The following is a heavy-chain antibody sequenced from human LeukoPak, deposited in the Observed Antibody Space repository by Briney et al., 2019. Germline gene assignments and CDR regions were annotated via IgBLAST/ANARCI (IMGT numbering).Heavy chain of an antibody. V-gene: IGHV1-18*01. CDR2: VSGDNGNT. Sequence: ASVKVSCTASGYTFTNYGIAWVRQAPGXXXEWMGWVSGDNGNTNHPLKVQGRVTMTTDTSTSTAYMELRSLTSDDTAVYYCARENYRRFDYWGQGTLVTVSS. CDR1: GYTFTNYG. D-gene: IGHD3-16*02. J-gene: IGHJ4*02. CDR3: ARENYRRFDY.